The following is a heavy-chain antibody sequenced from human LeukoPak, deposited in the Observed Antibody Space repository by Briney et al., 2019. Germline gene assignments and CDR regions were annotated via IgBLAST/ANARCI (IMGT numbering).Heavy chain of an antibody. D-gene: IGHD4-17*01. J-gene: IGHJ5*02. Sequence: ASVKVSCKASGYTFTSYGISWVRQAPGQGLEWMGWISAYNGNTNYAQKLQGRVTMTTDTSTSTAYMELRSLRSDDTAVYYCARLSSHYGDYKVDPWGQGTLVTVPS. CDR1: GYTFTSYG. V-gene: IGHV1-18*01. CDR3: ARLSSHYGDYKVDP. CDR2: ISAYNGNT.